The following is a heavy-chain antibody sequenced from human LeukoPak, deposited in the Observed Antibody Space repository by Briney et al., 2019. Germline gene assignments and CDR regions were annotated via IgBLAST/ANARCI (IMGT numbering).Heavy chain of an antibody. Sequence: GRSLRLSCAASGFTFSSYGMHWVRQAPGKGLEWVAVISYDGSNKYYADSVKGRFTISRDNSKNTLYLQLNSLRAEQTEECYCAKDRGYDIMAGYPLAAFDMWGQGTTVTVSS. CDR3: AKDRGYDIMAGYPLAAFDM. CDR2: ISYDGSNK. CDR1: GFTFSSYG. V-gene: IGHV3-30*18. D-gene: IGHD3-9*01. J-gene: IGHJ3*02.